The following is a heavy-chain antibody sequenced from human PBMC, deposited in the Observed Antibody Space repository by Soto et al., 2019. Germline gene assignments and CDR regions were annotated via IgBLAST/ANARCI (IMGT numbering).Heavy chain of an antibody. CDR1: GYTFTSYY. J-gene: IGHJ6*02. D-gene: IGHD3-3*01. V-gene: IGHV1-46*01. Sequence: ASVKVSCKASGYTFTSYYMHWVRQAPGQGLEWMGIINPSGGSTSYAQKFQGRGTMTRDTSTSTVYMELSNLRSEDTAVDYCATAPNSDFWSGYYYSGMDVCGQGTPVTVS. CDR3: ATAPNSDFWSGYYYSGMDV. CDR2: INPSGGST.